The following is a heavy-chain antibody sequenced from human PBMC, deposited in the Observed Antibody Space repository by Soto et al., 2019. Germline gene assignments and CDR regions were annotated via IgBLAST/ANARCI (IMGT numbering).Heavy chain of an antibody. CDR3: ARPSYRRPRYYGMDV. D-gene: IGHD3-10*01. CDR2: IYPGDSDT. Sequence: PGESLKISCKVSGYSFTSYWIGWVRQMPGKGLEWMGIIYPGDSDTRYSPSFEGQVTISADKSITTAYLQWSSLKASDTAMYYCARPSYRRPRYYGMDVWGKGTTVTVSS. CDR1: GYSFTSYW. J-gene: IGHJ6*04. V-gene: IGHV5-51*01.